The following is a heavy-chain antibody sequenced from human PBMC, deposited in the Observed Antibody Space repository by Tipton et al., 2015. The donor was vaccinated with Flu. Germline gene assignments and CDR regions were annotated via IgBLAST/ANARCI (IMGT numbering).Heavy chain of an antibody. D-gene: IGHD1-20*01. CDR3: ARVPPFNNWNDESDY. V-gene: IGHV1-8*01. CDR1: GYIFINYD. J-gene: IGHJ4*02. Sequence: QLVQSGAEVRKPGASVKVSCKASGYIFINYDINWVRQATGQGLEWMGWMNPNTGNTGYAQKFQGKVTMTRDTSISTAYMELSSLTSEDTAIYYCARVPPFNNWNDESDYWGQGTLVTVSS. CDR2: MNPNTGNT.